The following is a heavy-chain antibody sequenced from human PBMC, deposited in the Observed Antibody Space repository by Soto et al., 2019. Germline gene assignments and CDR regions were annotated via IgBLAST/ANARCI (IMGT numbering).Heavy chain of an antibody. D-gene: IGHD3-16*01. J-gene: IGHJ4*02. Sequence: QVQLQESGPGLVKPSQTLSLTCTVSGGSISSGGYYWSWIRQHPGKGLEWIGYIYYSGSTYYNPSLKSRVTMSVDTSKIQFSLKLSSVTAADTAVYYCARGRYHLTLGEFFDYWGQGTLVTVSS. V-gene: IGHV4-31*03. CDR2: IYYSGST. CDR3: ARGRYHLTLGEFFDY. CDR1: GGSISSGGYY.